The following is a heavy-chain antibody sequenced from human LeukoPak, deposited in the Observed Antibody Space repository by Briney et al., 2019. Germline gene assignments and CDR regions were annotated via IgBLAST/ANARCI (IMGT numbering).Heavy chain of an antibody. CDR3: ARSGYDFWSGYYTKGRDYYGMDV. CDR1: GGSFSGYY. D-gene: IGHD3-3*01. Sequence: SETLSLTCAVYGGSFSGYYWSWIRQPPGKGLEWIGEINHSGSTNYNPSLKSRVTISVDTSKNQFSLKPSSVTAADTAVYYCARSGYDFWSGYYTKGRDYYGMDVWGQGTTVTVSS. V-gene: IGHV4-34*01. J-gene: IGHJ6*02. CDR2: INHSGST.